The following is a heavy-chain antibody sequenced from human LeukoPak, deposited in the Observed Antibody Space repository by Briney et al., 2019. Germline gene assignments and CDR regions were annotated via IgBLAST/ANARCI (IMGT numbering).Heavy chain of an antibody. CDR3: AKSNGYGLVDI. D-gene: IGHD3-10*01. CDR2: IFYSGST. J-gene: IGHJ3*02. V-gene: IGHV4-59*12. CDR1: SGSITSYY. Sequence: SETLSLTCSVSSGSITSYYWSWLRQPPGKGLEWIGNIFYSGSTYYSPSFKSRVTISLDTSRNQFSLKVNSVTAADTAVYYCAKSNGYGLVDIWGQGTMVTVSS.